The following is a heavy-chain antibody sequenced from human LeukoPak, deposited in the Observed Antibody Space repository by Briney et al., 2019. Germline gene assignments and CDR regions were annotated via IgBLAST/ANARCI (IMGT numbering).Heavy chain of an antibody. CDR2: ISSSGSTI. CDR3: ARDVYDYVWGSYSLDY. V-gene: IGHV3-48*03. CDR1: GFTFSSYE. D-gene: IGHD3-16*01. Sequence: TGGSLRLSCAPSGFTFSSYEMNWVRQAPGEGLEWVSYISSSGSTIYYADSVKGRFTISRDNAKDSPYLQMNSLRAEDTAVYYCARDVYDYVWGSYSLDYWGQGTLVTVS. J-gene: IGHJ4*02.